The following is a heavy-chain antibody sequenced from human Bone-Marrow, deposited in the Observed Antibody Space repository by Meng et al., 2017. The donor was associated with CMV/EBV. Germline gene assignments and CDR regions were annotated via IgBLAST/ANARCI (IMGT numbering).Heavy chain of an antibody. J-gene: IGHJ4*02. CDR3: ARDGITMVRGAKGY. CDR2: IYHSGST. CDR1: GGSISSSNW. V-gene: IGHV4-4*02. D-gene: IGHD3-10*01. Sequence: GSLRLSCAVSGGSISSSNWWSWVRQPPGKGLEWIGEIYHSGSTNYNPSLKSRVTISVDKSKNQFSLKLSSVTAADTAVYYCARDGITMVRGAKGYWGQGTLVTVSS.